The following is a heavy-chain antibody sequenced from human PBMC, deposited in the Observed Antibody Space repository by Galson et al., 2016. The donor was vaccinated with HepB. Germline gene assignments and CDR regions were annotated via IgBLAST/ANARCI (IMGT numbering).Heavy chain of an antibody. Sequence: LSLTCTVSGGSLSSIGYYGGWIRQPPGKGLEWIGSIHYLGTTYDNPSFRSRVTLSVDTYKNQPSLNLCSVTAADTAVYFCARHRSYAVSGDYFDFWGQGTLVTVSS. CDR1: GGSLSSIGYY. J-gene: IGHJ4*02. D-gene: IGHD3-16*01. CDR3: ARHRSYAVSGDYFDF. V-gene: IGHV4-39*01. CDR2: IHYLGTT.